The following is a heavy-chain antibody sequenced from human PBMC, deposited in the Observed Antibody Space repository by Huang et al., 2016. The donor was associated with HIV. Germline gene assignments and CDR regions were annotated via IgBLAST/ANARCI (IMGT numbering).Heavy chain of an antibody. V-gene: IGHV1-2*02. J-gene: IGHJ6*02. CDR1: GYTFTGYY. Sequence: QVQLVQSGAEVKKPGASVKVSCKASGYTFTGYYMQWVRQAPGQGLEWMGWINPNSGGTNYAQKFQGRVTMTRDTSISTAYMEVTRLRSDDTAVYYCARGEYGSGWWGYYYLNMDVWGQGTTVTVSS. CDR3: ARGEYGSGWWGYYYLNMDV. D-gene: IGHD6-19*01. CDR2: INPNSGGT.